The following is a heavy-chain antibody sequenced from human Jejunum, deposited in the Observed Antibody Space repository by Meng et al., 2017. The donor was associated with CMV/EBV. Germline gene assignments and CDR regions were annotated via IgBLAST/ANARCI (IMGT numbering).Heavy chain of an antibody. CDR1: GFTFSTYA. CDR2: IRADDYRT. D-gene: IGHD4-11*01. CDR3: AKATDFDS. V-gene: IGHV3-23*01. J-gene: IGHJ4*02. Sequence: LSCAASGFTFSTYAMNWVRRAPGTGLEWVSGIRADDYRTFYAGSGRGRFTISRDNSKNAVYLEMNSLRAEDTAVYFCAKATDFDSWGQGTLGTVSS.